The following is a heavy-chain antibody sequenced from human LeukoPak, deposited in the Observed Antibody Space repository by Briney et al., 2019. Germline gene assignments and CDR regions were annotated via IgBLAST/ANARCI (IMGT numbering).Heavy chain of an antibody. CDR2: ISSSSTI. CDR1: GFTFSSHS. J-gene: IGHJ5*02. V-gene: IGHV3-48*01. CDR3: ARSMTTVT. Sequence: GGSLRLSCAASGFTFSSHSMNWVRQAPGKGLEWVSYISSSSTIYYADSVKGRFTISRDNAKNSLYLQMNSLRAEDTAVYYCARSMTTVTWGQGTLVTVSS. D-gene: IGHD4-17*01.